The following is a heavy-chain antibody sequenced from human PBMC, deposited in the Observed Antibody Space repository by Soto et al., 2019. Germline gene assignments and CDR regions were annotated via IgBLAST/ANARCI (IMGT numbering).Heavy chain of an antibody. D-gene: IGHD6-19*01. Sequence: QVQLVESGGGVVQPGRSLRVSCAASGFTFSIYAMHWVRQAPGTGLEWVAVITYDGTKTYYADSVKGRFTISRDNSKNTVYLQMNGRRDEDTAVYYCAKDGGPRWQWHWGPGDQGGEGTSVTV. CDR3: AKDGGPRWQWHWGPGDQ. CDR2: ITYDGTKT. CDR1: GFTFSIYA. J-gene: IGHJ4*02. V-gene: IGHV3-30*18.